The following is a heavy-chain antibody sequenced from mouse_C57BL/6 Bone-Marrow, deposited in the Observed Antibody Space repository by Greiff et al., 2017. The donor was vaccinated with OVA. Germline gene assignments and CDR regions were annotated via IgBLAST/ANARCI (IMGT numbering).Heavy chain of an antibody. Sequence: VQLQQSGAELVRPGTSVKVSCKASGYAFTNYLIEWVKQRPGQGLEWIGVVNPGSGGTNYNEKFKGKATLTADKSSSTAYMQLSSLTSEDSAVYFCAREYFDVWGTGTTVTVSS. CDR1: GYAFTNYL. J-gene: IGHJ1*03. CDR2: VNPGSGGT. CDR3: AREYFDV. V-gene: IGHV1-54*01.